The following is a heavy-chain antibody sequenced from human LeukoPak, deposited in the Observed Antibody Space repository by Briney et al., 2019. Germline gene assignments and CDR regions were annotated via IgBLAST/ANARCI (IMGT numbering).Heavy chain of an antibody. CDR1: GFTFSSYA. J-gene: IGHJ4*02. Sequence: PGGSLRLSCAASGFTFSSYAMSWVRQAPGKGLEWVSAISGSGGRTYYADSVKGRFTISRENSKNTLYLQMNSLRAEDTAVYYCAKDASSGYYSLLDYWGQGTLVTVSS. CDR2: ISGSGGRT. CDR3: AKDASSGYYSLLDY. V-gene: IGHV3-23*01. D-gene: IGHD3-22*01.